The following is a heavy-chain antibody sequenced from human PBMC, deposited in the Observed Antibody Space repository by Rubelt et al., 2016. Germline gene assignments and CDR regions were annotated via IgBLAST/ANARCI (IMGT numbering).Heavy chain of an antibody. Sequence: QVQLQESGPGLVKPSETLSLTCTVSGYSISSGYYWGWIRQPPGKGLEWIGSIYHSGSTYYNPSLKSRVTRSVDTSKNQVSLKLSSVTAADTAVYYCARDHSSGWYLEGFFDYWGQGTLVTVSS. CDR1: GYSISSGYY. CDR3: ARDHSSGWYLEGFFDY. J-gene: IGHJ4*02. V-gene: IGHV4-38-2*02. CDR2: IYHSGST. D-gene: IGHD6-19*01.